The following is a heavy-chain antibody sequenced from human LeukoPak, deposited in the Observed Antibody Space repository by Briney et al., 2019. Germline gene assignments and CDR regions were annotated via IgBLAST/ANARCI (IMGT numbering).Heavy chain of an antibody. V-gene: IGHV3-20*04. CDR3: ARALPTVERDLFDY. CDR2: INWNGGST. CDR1: GFTFDDYG. Sequence: PGGSLRLSCAASGFTFDDYGMSWVRQAPGKGLEWVSGINWNGGSTGYADSVKGRFTISRDNAKNSLYLQMNSLRAEDTALYYCARALPTVERDLFDYWGQGTLSPSPQ. J-gene: IGHJ4*02. D-gene: IGHD3/OR15-3a*01.